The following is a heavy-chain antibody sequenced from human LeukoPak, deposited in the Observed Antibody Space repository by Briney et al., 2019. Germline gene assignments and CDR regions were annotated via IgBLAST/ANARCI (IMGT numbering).Heavy chain of an antibody. CDR2: IYYSGST. CDR3: AREYSSSDNRFDP. CDR1: GGSISSYY. Sequence: PSETLSLTCTVSGGSISSYYWSWIRQPPGKGLEWIGYIYYSGSTNYNPSLKSRVTISVDTSKNQFSLKLSSVTAADTAVYYCAREYSSSDNRFDPWGQGTLVTVSS. D-gene: IGHD6-6*01. J-gene: IGHJ5*02. V-gene: IGHV4-59*01.